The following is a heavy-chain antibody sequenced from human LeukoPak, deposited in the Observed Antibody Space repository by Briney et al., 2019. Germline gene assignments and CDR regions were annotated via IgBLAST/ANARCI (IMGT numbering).Heavy chain of an antibody. D-gene: IGHD3-3*01. CDR2: ISWNSGSI. J-gene: IGHJ4*02. CDR1: GFTFDDYA. Sequence: GRSLRLSCAASGFTFDDYAMHWVRQAPGKGLEWVSGISWNSGSIGYADSVKGRFTISRDNSKNTLYLQMNSLRAEDTAVYYCAKDTDDFWSGYQGYYFDYWGQGTLVTVSS. CDR3: AKDTDDFWSGYQGYYFDY. V-gene: IGHV3-9*01.